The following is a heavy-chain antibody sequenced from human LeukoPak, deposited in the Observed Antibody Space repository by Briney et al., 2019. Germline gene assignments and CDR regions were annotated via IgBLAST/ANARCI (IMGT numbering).Heavy chain of an antibody. Sequence: GGSLRLSCAASGFTFSSYAMHWVRQAPGKGLEWVAVISYDGSNKYYADSVKGRFTISRDNSKNTPYLQMNSLRVEDTAVYYCAIDPIDATAFWGQGTLVTVSS. J-gene: IGHJ4*02. CDR2: ISYDGSNK. CDR3: AIDPIDATAF. V-gene: IGHV3-30*04. D-gene: IGHD2-15*01. CDR1: GFTFSSYA.